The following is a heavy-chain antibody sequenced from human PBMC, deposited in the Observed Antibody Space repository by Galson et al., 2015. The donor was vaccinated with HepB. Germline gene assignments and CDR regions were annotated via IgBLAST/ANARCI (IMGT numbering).Heavy chain of an antibody. V-gene: IGHV3-30-3*01. CDR2: IFFDGSKE. CDR3: ARVWGATTGAVDY. J-gene: IGHJ4*02. Sequence: SLRLSCAVSGFTFSNYAMHWVRQAPGKGLEWVAVIFFDGSKEYYADSVKGRFTISRDNYKNTLHLQMNSLTSEDTAVYYCARVWGATTGAVDYWGQGTLVTVSS. D-gene: IGHD1-26*01. CDR1: GFTFSNYA.